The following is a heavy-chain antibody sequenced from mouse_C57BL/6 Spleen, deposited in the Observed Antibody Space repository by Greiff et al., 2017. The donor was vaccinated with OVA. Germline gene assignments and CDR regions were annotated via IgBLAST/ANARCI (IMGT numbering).Heavy chain of an antibody. CDR2: INPSRGYT. CDR1: GYTFTSYW. J-gene: IGHJ1*03. CDR3: ARSEGSGYRYVDV. D-gene: IGHD1-3*01. V-gene: IGHV1-7*01. Sequence: VQLQQSGAELAKPGASVKLSCKASGYTFTSYWMHWVKQRPGQGLEWIGYINPSRGYTKSNQKFKDKATLTADKSSSTAYKQLSSLTYEDAAVYYCARSEGSGYRYVDVWGTGTTVTVSS.